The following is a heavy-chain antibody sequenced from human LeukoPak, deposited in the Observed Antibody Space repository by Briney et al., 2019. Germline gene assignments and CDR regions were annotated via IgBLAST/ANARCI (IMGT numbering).Heavy chain of an antibody. J-gene: IGHJ3*02. CDR3: ASLDEYYYDSSGYHDAFDI. CDR1: GFTVSSNY. CDR2: IYSGGST. D-gene: IGHD3-22*01. Sequence: PGGSLRLSCAASGFTVSSNYMSWVRQAPGKGLEWVSVIYSGGSTYYADSVKGRFTISRDNAKNSLYLQMNSLRAEDTAVYYCASLDEYYYDSSGYHDAFDIWGQGTMVTVSS. V-gene: IGHV3-53*01.